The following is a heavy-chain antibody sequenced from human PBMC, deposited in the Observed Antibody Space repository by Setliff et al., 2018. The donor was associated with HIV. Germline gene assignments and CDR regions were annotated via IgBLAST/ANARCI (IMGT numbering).Heavy chain of an antibody. Sequence: PGESLKISCAASGFTFSSYAMSWVRQAPGKGLEWVSAISGSGGSTYYADSVKGRFTISRDNSKNTLYLQMNSLRAEDTAVYYCAKDGRQPFDPWGQGTLVTVSS. CDR3: AKDGRQPFDP. CDR1: GFTFSSYA. D-gene: IGHD5-18*01. CDR2: ISGSGGST. J-gene: IGHJ5*02. V-gene: IGHV3-23*01.